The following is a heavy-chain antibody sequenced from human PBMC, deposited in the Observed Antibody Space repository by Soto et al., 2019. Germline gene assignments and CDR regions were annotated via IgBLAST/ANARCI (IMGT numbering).Heavy chain of an antibody. CDR3: ARVTRLYCSSTSCYTGRGDFDY. CDR1: GFTFSSYW. Sequence: LRLSCAASGFTFSSYWMSWVRQAPLKGLEWVANIKQDGSEKYYVDSVKGRFTISRDNAKNSLYLQMNSLRAEDTAVYYCARVTRLYCSSTSCYTGRGDFDYWGQGTLVTVSS. J-gene: IGHJ4*02. V-gene: IGHV3-7*03. CDR2: IKQDGSEK. D-gene: IGHD2-2*02.